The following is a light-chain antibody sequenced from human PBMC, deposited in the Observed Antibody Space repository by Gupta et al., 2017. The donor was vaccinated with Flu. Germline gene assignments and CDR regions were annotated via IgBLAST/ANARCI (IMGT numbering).Light chain of an antibody. Sequence: QSVLTQPLSVSGAPGQRVTITCTGSSSNIGAGYAVYWYQQLPVTVPKLLIFSISMRPSGVPDRFSGSKSGTSASLAITWLQAEDEADYYCQSYDSSLSGYVFGTGTKVTVL. CDR1: SSNIGAGYA. V-gene: IGLV1-40*01. CDR3: QSYDSSLSGYV. J-gene: IGLJ1*01. CDR2: SIS.